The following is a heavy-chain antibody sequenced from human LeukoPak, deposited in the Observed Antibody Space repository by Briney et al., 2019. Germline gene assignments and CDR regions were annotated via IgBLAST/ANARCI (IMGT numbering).Heavy chain of an antibody. D-gene: IGHD6-25*01. CDR1: GFTFSNYW. Sequence: PGGSLRLSCVVSGFTFSNYWMSWVRQAPGKGLEWVSLISGDGGSTYYADSVKGRFTISRDNSKNSLYLQMNSLRTEDTALYYCANAAFDIWGQGTMVTVSS. J-gene: IGHJ3*02. CDR3: ANAAFDI. CDR2: ISGDGGST. V-gene: IGHV3-43*02.